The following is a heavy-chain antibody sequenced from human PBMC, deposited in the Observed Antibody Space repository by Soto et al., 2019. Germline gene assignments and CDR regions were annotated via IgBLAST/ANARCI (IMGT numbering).Heavy chain of an antibody. CDR1: GFTFSSYA. CDR2: ISGST. Sequence: EVQVLESGGGLVQPGGSLRLSCAASGFTFSSYAMSWVRQAPGQGLEWVSAISGSTYYADSVKGRFTISRDTSKNTLYLQMNSLRAEDTAIYFCAIRMYSTRWYYLDYGGQGTLFTVSS. V-gene: IGHV3-23*01. D-gene: IGHD6-13*01. CDR3: AIRMYSTRWYYLDY. J-gene: IGHJ4*02.